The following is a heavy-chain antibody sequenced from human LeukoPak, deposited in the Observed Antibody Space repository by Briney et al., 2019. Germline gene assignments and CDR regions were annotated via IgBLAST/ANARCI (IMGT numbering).Heavy chain of an antibody. CDR3: ARDRDFWSGSTTGDY. D-gene: IGHD3-3*01. CDR2: ISGYNGNT. J-gene: IGHJ4*02. Sequence: ASVKVSCKASGYTFTSYGISWVRQAPGQGLEWMGWISGYNGNTNYAQKLQGRVTMTTDTSTSTAYMELRSLRSDDTAVYYCARDRDFWSGSTTGDYWGQGTLVTVSS. V-gene: IGHV1-18*01. CDR1: GYTFTSYG.